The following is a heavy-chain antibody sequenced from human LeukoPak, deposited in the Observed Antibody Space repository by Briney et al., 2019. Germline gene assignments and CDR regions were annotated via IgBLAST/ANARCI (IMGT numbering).Heavy chain of an antibody. CDR1: GGTFSSYA. CDR3: TSLLADLQGYYFDY. Sequence: ASVKVSCKASGGTFSSYAISLVRQAPGQGLEWMGGIIPIFGTANYAQKFQGRVTMTEDTSTDTAYMELSSLRSEDTALYYCTSLLADLQGYYFDYWGQGTLVTVSS. D-gene: IGHD6-19*01. J-gene: IGHJ4*02. V-gene: IGHV1-69*06. CDR2: IIPIFGTA.